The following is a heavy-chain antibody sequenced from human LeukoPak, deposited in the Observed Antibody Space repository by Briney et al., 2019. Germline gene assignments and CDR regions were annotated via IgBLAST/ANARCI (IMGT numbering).Heavy chain of an antibody. Sequence: GASVKVSCKASGYTFTGYYMHWVRQAPGQGLEWMGWINPNSGGTNYAQNFQGRVTMTRDTSISTAYMELSRLRSDDTAVYYRARQGSNSSGWYPVDDWGQGTLVTVSS. V-gene: IGHV1-2*02. CDR3: ARQGSNSSGWYPVDD. CDR1: GYTFTGYY. D-gene: IGHD6-19*01. J-gene: IGHJ4*02. CDR2: INPNSGGT.